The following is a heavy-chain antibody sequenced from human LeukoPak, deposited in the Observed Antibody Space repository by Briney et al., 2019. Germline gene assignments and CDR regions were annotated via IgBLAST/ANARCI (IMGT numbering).Heavy chain of an antibody. CDR3: ARQQGSSWEGIYYYYMDV. J-gene: IGHJ6*03. D-gene: IGHD6-13*01. CDR1: GFTFSSYG. CDR2: INWNGGST. Sequence: GGSLRLSCAASGFTFSSYGMSWVRQAPGKGLEWVSGINWNGGSTGYADSVKGRFTISRDNAKNSLYLQMNSLRAEDTALYYCARQQGSSWEGIYYYYMDVWGKGTTVTVSS. V-gene: IGHV3-20*04.